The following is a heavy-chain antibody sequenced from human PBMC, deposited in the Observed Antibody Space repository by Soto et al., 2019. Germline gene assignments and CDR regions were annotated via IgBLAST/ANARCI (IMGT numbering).Heavy chain of an antibody. CDR3: ARDPPPPDY. CDR2: ISAYNGNT. J-gene: IGHJ4*02. V-gene: IGHV1-18*01. CDR1: GYTFASYA. Sequence: QVQLVQSGAEVKKPGASVKVSCKASGYTFASYAISWMRQAPGQGLEWMGWISAYNGNTNYAQKRQGRVTMAPDTSTSTAYMGLRSLRSDDTAVYFCARDPPPPDYWGQGTLVTVSS.